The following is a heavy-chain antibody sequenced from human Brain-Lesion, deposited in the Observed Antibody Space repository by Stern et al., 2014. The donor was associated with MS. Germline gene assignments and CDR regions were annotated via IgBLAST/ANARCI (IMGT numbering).Heavy chain of an antibody. V-gene: IGHV4-39*01. CDR2: IYYSGNT. CDR3: AGEEDIRYCSGGSCTGNWFDP. J-gene: IGHJ5*02. Sequence: QLQLQESGPGLVKPSETLSLTCTVAGGSVSSTSYAWAWIRQPPGKGLEWIGTIYYSGNTYYSPSLKSRLTISLDTSKTQFSLHMRSVTAADTAVYYCAGEEDIRYCSGGSCTGNWFDPWGQGTLVTVSS. CDR1: GGSVSSTSYA. D-gene: IGHD2-15*01.